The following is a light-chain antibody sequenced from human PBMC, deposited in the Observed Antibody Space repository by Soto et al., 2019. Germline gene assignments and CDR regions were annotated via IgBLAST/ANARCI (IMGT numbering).Light chain of an antibody. CDR1: SSNIGNNA. CDR3: AACDDSLNGLV. J-gene: IGLJ2*01. CDR2: YDD. V-gene: IGLV1-36*01. Sequence: QSVLTQPPSVSEAPRQRVTISCSGSSSNIGNNAVNWYQQPPGKAPKLLIYYDDLLPSGVSDRFSGSKSGTSASLAISGLQSEDEADYYCAACDDSLNGLVFGGGTKVTVL.